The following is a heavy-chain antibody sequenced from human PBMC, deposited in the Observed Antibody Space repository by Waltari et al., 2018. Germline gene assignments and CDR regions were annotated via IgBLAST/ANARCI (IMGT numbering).Heavy chain of an antibody. CDR2: ISSSSSTI. J-gene: IGHJ6*02. V-gene: IGHV3-48*04. CDR3: ARWAESTVYSMDV. Sequence: EVQLVESGGGLVQPGGSLRLSCAASGFTFSSYSMNWVRQAPGKGLEWVSYISSSSSTIYYADSVKGRFTISRDNAKNSLYLQMNSLRAEDTAVYYCARWAESTVYSMDVWGQGTTVTVSS. CDR1: GFTFSSYS.